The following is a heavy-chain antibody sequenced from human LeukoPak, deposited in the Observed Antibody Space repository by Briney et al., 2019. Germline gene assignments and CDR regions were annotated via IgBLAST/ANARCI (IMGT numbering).Heavy chain of an antibody. J-gene: IGHJ6*03. D-gene: IGHD3-3*01. CDR1: GYTFTSYD. CDR2: MNPNSGNT. V-gene: IGHV1-8*01. CDR3: ARRDHTYYDFWSGYYSYYMDV. Sequence: ASVKVSCKASGYTFTSYDINWVRQATGQGLEWMGWMNPNSGNTGYAQKFQGRVTMTRNTSISTAYMELSSLRSEDMAVYYCARRDHTYYDFWSGYYSYYMDVWGKGTTVTVSS.